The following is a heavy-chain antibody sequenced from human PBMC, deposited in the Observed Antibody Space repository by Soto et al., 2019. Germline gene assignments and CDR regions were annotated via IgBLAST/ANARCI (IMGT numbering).Heavy chain of an antibody. J-gene: IGHJ2*01. V-gene: IGHV3-53*02. CDR1: GFSVGSNY. D-gene: IGHD2-15*01. CDR3: ARSSRGGNDGYFNL. CDR2: IYSGGTT. Sequence: EVQLVETGGGLIQPGGSLRLSCAASGFSVGSNYMSWVRQAPGKGLEWVSVIYSGGTTHDADSVKGRFTISRDNSKNTLYLQMNSLRAEDTAVYYCARSSRGGNDGYFNLWGRGTLVTVSS.